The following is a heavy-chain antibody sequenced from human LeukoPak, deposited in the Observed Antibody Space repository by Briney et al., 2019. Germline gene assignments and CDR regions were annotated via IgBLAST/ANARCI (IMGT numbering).Heavy chain of an antibody. CDR1: GYTFTGYY. Sequence: RGASVKVSCKASGYTFTGYYMHWVRQAPGQGLEWMGWINPNSSGTNYAQKFQGRVTMTRDTSISTAYMELSRLRSDDTAVYYCARDYIAAAVDYYYYMDVWGKGTTVTVSS. CDR3: ARDYIAAAVDYYYYMDV. CDR2: INPNSSGT. D-gene: IGHD6-13*01. V-gene: IGHV1-2*02. J-gene: IGHJ6*03.